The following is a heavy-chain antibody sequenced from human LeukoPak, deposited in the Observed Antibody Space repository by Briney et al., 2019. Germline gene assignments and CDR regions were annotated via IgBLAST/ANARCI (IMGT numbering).Heavy chain of an antibody. Sequence: SETLSLTCTVPGGSINNYFWSWMRQPPGEGLEWIAYISSYGSTDYNPSLKSRVHISVDTSKNQFSLELSSVTAADTAVYYCARAVIPYYFDYWGQGTLVTVSS. CDR2: ISSYGST. D-gene: IGHD4-11*01. J-gene: IGHJ4*02. CDR1: GGSINNYF. CDR3: ARAVIPYYFDY. V-gene: IGHV4-59*08.